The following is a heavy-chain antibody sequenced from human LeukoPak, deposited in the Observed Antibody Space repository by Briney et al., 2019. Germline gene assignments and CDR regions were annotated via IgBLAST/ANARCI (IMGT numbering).Heavy chain of an antibody. J-gene: IGHJ6*02. Sequence: GGSLRLSCAASGFTFSSYGIHWVRQAPGKGLEWVAVIWYDGSNKYYADSVRGRFTISRDNSKNTLYLQMNSLRAEDTAVYYCARERAYYYDSSGYYRGNYYYYGMDVWGQGTTVTVSS. CDR1: GFTFSSYG. D-gene: IGHD3-22*01. CDR2: IWYDGSNK. V-gene: IGHV3-33*01. CDR3: ARERAYYYDSSGYYRGNYYYYGMDV.